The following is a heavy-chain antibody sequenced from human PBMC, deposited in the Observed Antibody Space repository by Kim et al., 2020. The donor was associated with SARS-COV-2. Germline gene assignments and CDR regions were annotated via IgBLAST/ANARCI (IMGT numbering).Heavy chain of an antibody. D-gene: IGHD4-17*01. CDR1: GYTFTSYG. Sequence: ASVKVSCKASGYTFTSYGISWVRQAPGQGLEWMGWISAYNGNTNYAQKLQGRVTMTTDTSTSTAYMELRSLRSDDTAVYYCARAFKYGDQSRGYYYYYYGMDVWGQGTTVTVSS. CDR2: ISAYNGNT. V-gene: IGHV1-18*04. J-gene: IGHJ6*02. CDR3: ARAFKYGDQSRGYYYYYYGMDV.